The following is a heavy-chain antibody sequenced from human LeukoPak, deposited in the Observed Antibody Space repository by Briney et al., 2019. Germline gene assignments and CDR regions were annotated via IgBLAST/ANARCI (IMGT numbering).Heavy chain of an antibody. D-gene: IGHD2-8*01. CDR2: ITSSSSYI. V-gene: IGHV3-21*01. J-gene: IGHJ6*03. Sequence: GGSLRLSCAASGFSFSSYNMNWVRQAPGKGLEWVSSITSSSSYIYYADSVKGRFIISRDNAKNSLYLQMNSLRAEDTAVYYCARETGYPPVLYYYYYMDVWGKGTTVTVSS. CDR1: GFSFSSYN. CDR3: ARETGYPPVLYYYYYMDV.